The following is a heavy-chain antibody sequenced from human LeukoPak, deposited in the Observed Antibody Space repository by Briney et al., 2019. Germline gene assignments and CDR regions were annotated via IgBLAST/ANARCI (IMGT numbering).Heavy chain of an antibody. J-gene: IGHJ4*02. V-gene: IGHV3-23*01. CDR3: ARKAGYYYGSGDY. CDR2: ISGSGGST. Sequence: GGSLRLSCAASGFTFSSYGMSWVRQAPGKGLEWVSAISGSGGSTYYADSVKGRFTISRDNSKNTLYLQMNSLRAEDTAVYYCARKAGYYYGSGDYWGQGTLVTVSS. D-gene: IGHD3-10*01. CDR1: GFTFSSYG.